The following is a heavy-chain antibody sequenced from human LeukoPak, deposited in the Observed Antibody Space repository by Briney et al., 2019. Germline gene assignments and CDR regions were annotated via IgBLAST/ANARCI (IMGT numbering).Heavy chain of an antibody. V-gene: IGHV1-18*01. CDR3: AREVMLYYYDSSGYSPFDAFDI. D-gene: IGHD3-22*01. CDR2: ISAYNGNT. Sequence: ASVKVSCKASGYTFASYGISWMRQAPGQGLEWMGWISAYNGNTNYAQKLQGRVTMTTDTSTSTAYMELRSLRSDDTAVYYCAREVMLYYYDSSGYSPFDAFDIWGQGTMVTVSS. J-gene: IGHJ3*02. CDR1: GYTFASYG.